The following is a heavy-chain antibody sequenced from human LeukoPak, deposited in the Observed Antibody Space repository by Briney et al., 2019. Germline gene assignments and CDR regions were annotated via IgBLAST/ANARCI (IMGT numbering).Heavy chain of an antibody. Sequence: GGSLRLSCAASGFTFSSYGMHWVRQAPGKGLGWVAIISYDGSNKYYADSVKGRFTISRDNSKNTLDLQMFSLRAEDTALYYCTKEPTSYSSGWYFHHWGQGTLVTVSS. D-gene: IGHD6-25*01. CDR1: GFTFSSYG. CDR3: TKEPTSYSSGWYFHH. V-gene: IGHV3-30*18. CDR2: ISYDGSNK. J-gene: IGHJ1*01.